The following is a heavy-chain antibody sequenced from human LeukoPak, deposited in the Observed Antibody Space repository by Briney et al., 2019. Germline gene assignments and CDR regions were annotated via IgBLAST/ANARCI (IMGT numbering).Heavy chain of an antibody. Sequence: PGGSLRLSCAASGFTFSSYGMHWVRQAPGKGLEWVAVISYDGSNKYYADSVKGRFTISRDNSKNTLYLQMNSLRAEDTAVYYCAKYMALGYCSSTSCYGNFDYWGQGTLVTVSS. V-gene: IGHV3-30*18. CDR3: AKYMALGYCSSTSCYGNFDY. CDR1: GFTFSSYG. CDR2: ISYDGSNK. J-gene: IGHJ4*02. D-gene: IGHD2-2*01.